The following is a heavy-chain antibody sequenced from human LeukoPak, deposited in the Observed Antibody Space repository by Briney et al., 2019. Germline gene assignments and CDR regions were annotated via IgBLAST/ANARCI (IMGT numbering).Heavy chain of an antibody. Sequence: PGRSLRLSCAASRFTFSSYGVHWVCQAQGKGLEWVAVIWYDGSNKYYADSVKGRFTISRDNSKNTLYLQMNSLRAEDTAVYYCARGILGAVAGIGHFQHWGQGTPVTVSS. CDR3: ARGILGAVAGIGHFQH. V-gene: IGHV3-33*01. D-gene: IGHD6-19*01. CDR2: IWYDGSNK. J-gene: IGHJ1*01. CDR1: RFTFSSYG.